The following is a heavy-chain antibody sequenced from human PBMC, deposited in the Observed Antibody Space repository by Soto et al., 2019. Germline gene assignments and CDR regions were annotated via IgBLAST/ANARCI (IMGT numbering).Heavy chain of an antibody. V-gene: IGHV3-23*01. CDR2: ISASGGST. Sequence: EVQLLESGGDLVQPGGSLRLSCAASGFTFSSYAMSWVRQAPGKGLEWVSGISASGGSTYYVDSVKGRFTISRDNSKNTLYLQMNSLRAEDTAAYYCALIGQQLIGTKLRDCWGQGTLVAVSS. CDR1: GFTFSSYA. CDR3: ALIGQQLIGTKLRDC. D-gene: IGHD6-13*01. J-gene: IGHJ4*02.